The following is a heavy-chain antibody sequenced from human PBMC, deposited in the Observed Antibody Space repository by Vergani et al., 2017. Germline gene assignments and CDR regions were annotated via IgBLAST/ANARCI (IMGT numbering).Heavy chain of an antibody. J-gene: IGHJ1*01. Sequence: QVQLVESGGGVVQPGGSLRLSCIASGFTFRIYGMHWVRQAPGKGLEWVAFIRYDGTKRFYGDSVKGRFTISRDNSQTTVLLQMNSLRADDSAVYYCTKEGQYDRDNFHDSWGQGALVTVAS. CDR1: GFTFRIYG. D-gene: IGHD3-22*01. CDR2: IRYDGTKR. V-gene: IGHV3-30*02. CDR3: TKEGQYDRDNFHDS.